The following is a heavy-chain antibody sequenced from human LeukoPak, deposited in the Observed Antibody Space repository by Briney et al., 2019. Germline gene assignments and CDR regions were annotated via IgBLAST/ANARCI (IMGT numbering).Heavy chain of an antibody. CDR2: ISGSGSST. CDR3: AKRDGYNSNPLKD. V-gene: IGHV3-23*01. Sequence: SGGSLRLSCAASGFTFSSYAMSWVRQAPGKGLELVSAISGSGSSTYYADSVKGRFTISRDNSKNTLYLQMTSLRAEDTALYYCAKRDGYNSNPLKDWGQGTLVTVSS. J-gene: IGHJ4*02. D-gene: IGHD5-24*01. CDR1: GFTFSSYA.